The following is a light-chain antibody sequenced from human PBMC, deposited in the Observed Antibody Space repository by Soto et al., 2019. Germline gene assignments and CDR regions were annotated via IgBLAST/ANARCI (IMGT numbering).Light chain of an antibody. V-gene: IGLV6-57*04. CDR2: EDN. Sequence: NFMLTQPHSVSESPGKTVTISCTRSSGSIASNYVQWYQQRPGSAPTPVIYEDNERPSGVPDRFSGSIDSSSNSASLTISGLHAEDEADYYCCSYAGTYTLWVFGGGPKLTVL. CDR1: SGSIASNY. J-gene: IGLJ3*02. CDR3: CSYAGTYTLWV.